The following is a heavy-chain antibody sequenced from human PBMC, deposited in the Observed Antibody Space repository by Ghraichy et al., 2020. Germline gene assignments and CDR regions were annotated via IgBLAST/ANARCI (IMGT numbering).Heavy chain of an antibody. CDR3: ARNKWNQLGWFDP. V-gene: IGHV3-7*01. CDR2: IKQDGSEK. J-gene: IGHJ5*02. Sequence: GESLNISCPASGFTFGSSWMTWVRQAPGKGLEWVANIKQDGSEKYYVDSVKGRFTISRDNAKNSLFLQMNSLKVEDTAVYHCARNKWNQLGWFDPWGQGTLVTVSS. CDR1: GFTFGSSW. D-gene: IGHD1-20*01.